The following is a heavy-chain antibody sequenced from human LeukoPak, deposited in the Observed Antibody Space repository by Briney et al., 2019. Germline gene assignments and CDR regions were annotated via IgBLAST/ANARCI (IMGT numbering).Heavy chain of an antibody. V-gene: IGHV1-18*01. CDR2: ISTNSDIR. Sequence: ASVKVSCKASGYTFANYGISWVRQAPGQGLKWMGWISTNSDIRTYAQTLQGRFTMTTDTATTTAYMELNNLTFDDTAVYYCARDWDAMNNCFDPWGQGTPVTVSS. D-gene: IGHD1-26*01. CDR1: GYTFANYG. CDR3: ARDWDAMNNCFDP. J-gene: IGHJ5*02.